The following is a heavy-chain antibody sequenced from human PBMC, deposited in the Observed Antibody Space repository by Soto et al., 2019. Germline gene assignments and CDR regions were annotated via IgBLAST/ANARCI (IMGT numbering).Heavy chain of an antibody. D-gene: IGHD3-10*01. Sequence: QVQVVQSGSEVKKPGASVNVSCKASGYTFSHYGINWVRQAPGQGLEWVGWISAYNGNTYYAEKFQGRVTMTTDASTSTGHMELRGLRSDEMVVYYCARDRSSFQYPSGSYDFHLWGLGTLVTVSS. V-gene: IGHV1-18*03. CDR3: ARDRSSFQYPSGSYDFHL. CDR1: GYTFSHYG. J-gene: IGHJ4*02. CDR2: ISAYNGNT.